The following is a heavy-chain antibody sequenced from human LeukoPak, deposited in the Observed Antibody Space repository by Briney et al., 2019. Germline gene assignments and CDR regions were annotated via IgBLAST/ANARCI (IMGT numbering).Heavy chain of an antibody. CDR3: ASHDDFWSGFNIRHNWFDP. V-gene: IGHV4-34*01. D-gene: IGHD3-3*01. J-gene: IGHJ5*02. CDR1: GVSFSGYY. Sequence: AEPLSLPCALCGVSFSGYYWSWIREPPGEGLEWIGENNHSGSTNYNPSLKSRVPISVDTSKNQFSLKPSSVTAANPAVYFFASHDDFWSGFNIRHNWFDPWGQGTLVTVSS. CDR2: NNHSGST.